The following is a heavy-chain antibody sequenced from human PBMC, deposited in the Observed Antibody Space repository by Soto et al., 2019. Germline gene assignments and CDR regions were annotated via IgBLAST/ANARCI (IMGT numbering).Heavy chain of an antibody. D-gene: IGHD2-15*01. J-gene: IGHJ6*02. Sequence: QVQLVESGGGVVQPGRSLRLSCAASGFTFSSYAMHWVRQAPGKGLEWVAVISYDGSNKYYADSVKGRFTISRDNSKNTLFLQMNSLRAEDTAVYFCARDRNGYCTGGSCQPAGDNYYYYGMDVWGQGTTVTVSS. CDR2: ISYDGSNK. V-gene: IGHV3-30-3*01. CDR1: GFTFSSYA. CDR3: ARDRNGYCTGGSCQPAGDNYYYYGMDV.